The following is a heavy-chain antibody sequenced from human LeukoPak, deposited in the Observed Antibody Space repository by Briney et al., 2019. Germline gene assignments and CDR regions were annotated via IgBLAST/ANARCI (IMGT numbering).Heavy chain of an antibody. CDR2: IKQDGSEK. V-gene: IGHV3-7*01. J-gene: IGHJ3*02. CDR1: GFTFSSYA. CDR3: ARFMVRGKGAFDI. Sequence: PGGSLRLSCAASGFTFSSYAMHWVRQAPGKGLEWVANIKQDGSEKYYVDSVKGRFTISRDNAKNSLYLQMNSLRAEDTAVYYCARFMVRGKGAFDIWGQGTMVTVSS. D-gene: IGHD3-10*01.